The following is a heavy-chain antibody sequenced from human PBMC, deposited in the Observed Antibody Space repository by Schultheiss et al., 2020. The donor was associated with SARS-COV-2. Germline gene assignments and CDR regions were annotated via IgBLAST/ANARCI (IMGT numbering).Heavy chain of an antibody. V-gene: IGHV4-4*07. J-gene: IGHJ6*03. Sequence: SETLSLTCTVSGGSISSYYWSWIRQPAGKGLEWIGRIYTSGSTNYNPSLKSRVTMSVDTSKNQFSLKLSSVTAADTAVYYCARPPIVVVPAAHNKDYMDVWGKGTTVTVSS. CDR1: GGSISSYY. CDR2: IYTSGST. D-gene: IGHD2-2*01. CDR3: ARPPIVVVPAAHNKDYMDV.